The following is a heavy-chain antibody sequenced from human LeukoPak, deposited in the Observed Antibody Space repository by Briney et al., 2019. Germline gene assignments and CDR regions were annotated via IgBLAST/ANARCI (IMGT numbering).Heavy chain of an antibody. CDR2: ISYDGINK. V-gene: IGHV3-30*04. CDR3: ARGESDSGTYSPGDF. Sequence: GGSLRLSCAASGFTFSSYAMSWVRQAPGKGLQWVAVISYDGINKYYADSVKGRFTISRDNSKNTLYLQMNSLRTEDTAVYYCARGESDSGTYSPGDFWGQGTLVTVSS. J-gene: IGHJ4*02. CDR1: GFTFSSYA. D-gene: IGHD1-26*01.